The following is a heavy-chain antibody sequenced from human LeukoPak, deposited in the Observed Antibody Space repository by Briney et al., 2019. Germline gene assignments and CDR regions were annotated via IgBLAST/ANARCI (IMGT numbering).Heavy chain of an antibody. CDR3: AGQRIVVVTAHYYYYYGMDV. CDR2: IYYSGST. V-gene: IGHV4-39*01. D-gene: IGHD2-21*02. Sequence: SETLSLTCTVSGGSISSSNYYWGWIRQPPGKGLEWIGSIYYSGSTYYNPSLKSRVTISVDTSKNQFSLKVSSVTAAGTAVYYCAGQRIVVVTAHYYYYYGMDVWGQGTTVTVSS. CDR1: GGSISSSNYY. J-gene: IGHJ6*02.